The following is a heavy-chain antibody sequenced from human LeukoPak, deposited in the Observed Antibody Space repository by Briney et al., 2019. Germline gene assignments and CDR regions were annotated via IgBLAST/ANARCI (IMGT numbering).Heavy chain of an antibody. Sequence: GGSLRLSCAASGLIFDDYTMHWVRQAPGKGLEWVSAISGSGGSSYYADSVKGRFTISRDNSKNTLYLQMNSLRAEDTAVYYCAREGRDYYDSSGFLDYWGQGTLVTVSS. CDR3: AREGRDYYDSSGFLDY. D-gene: IGHD3-22*01. CDR1: GLIFDDYT. CDR2: ISGSGGSS. J-gene: IGHJ4*02. V-gene: IGHV3-23*01.